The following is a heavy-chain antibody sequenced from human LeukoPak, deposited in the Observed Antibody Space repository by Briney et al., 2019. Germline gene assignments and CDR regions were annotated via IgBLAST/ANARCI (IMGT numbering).Heavy chain of an antibody. Sequence: GGSLSLSCAASGFSVSSNYMSWVRQAPGKGLEWVSTIFGGGTTDYADSVKGRFTISRDNSKNTVSLQMNNLRVDDTAVYYCAGTTSSWGYFYMDVWGKGTTVTVSS. CDR1: GFSVSSNY. CDR3: AGTTSSWGYFYMDV. J-gene: IGHJ6*03. D-gene: IGHD1-26*01. V-gene: IGHV3-53*01. CDR2: IFGGGTT.